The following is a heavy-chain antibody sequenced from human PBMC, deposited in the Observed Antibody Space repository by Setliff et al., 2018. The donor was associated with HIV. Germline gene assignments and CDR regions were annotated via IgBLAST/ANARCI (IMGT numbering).Heavy chain of an antibody. CDR1: GFTLSSYS. Sequence: GWSLRLSCEASGFTLSSYSMNWVRQAPGKGLEWVSYIGSSSSPIYYADPVKGRFTISRDNAKNSLYLQMNSLRAEDTAVYYYARRGDYYYYYAMDFWGQGTTVTVSS. V-gene: IGHV3-48*01. D-gene: IGHD3-10*01. CDR2: IGSSSSPI. J-gene: IGHJ6*02. CDR3: ARRGDYYYYYAMDF.